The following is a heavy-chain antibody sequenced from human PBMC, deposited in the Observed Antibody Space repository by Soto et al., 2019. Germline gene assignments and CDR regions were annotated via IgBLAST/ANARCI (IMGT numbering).Heavy chain of an antibody. CDR3: ARRVRGMVRGVSGWFDP. V-gene: IGHV1-18*01. CDR1: GYTFTSYG. J-gene: IGHJ5*02. CDR2: ISAYNGNT. D-gene: IGHD3-10*01. Sequence: ASVKVSCKASGYTFTSYGISWVRQAPGQGLEWMGWISAYNGNTNYAQKLQGRVTMTTDTSTSTAYMELRSLRSDDTAVYYCARRVRGMVRGVSGWFDPWGQGTLVTVSS.